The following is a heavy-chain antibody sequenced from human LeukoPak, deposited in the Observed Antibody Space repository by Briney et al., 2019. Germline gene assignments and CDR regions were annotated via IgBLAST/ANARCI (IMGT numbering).Heavy chain of an antibody. J-gene: IGHJ4*02. V-gene: IGHV4-34*01. CDR1: GGSFSGYY. CDR2: INHSGST. Sequence: SETLSLTCAVYGGSFSGYYWSWIRQPPGEGLEWIGEINHSGSTNYNPSLKSRVTISVDTSKNQFSLKLSSVTAADTAVYNCARGGSSGSLDYWGQGTLVTVSS. CDR3: ARGGSSGSLDY. D-gene: IGHD6-19*01.